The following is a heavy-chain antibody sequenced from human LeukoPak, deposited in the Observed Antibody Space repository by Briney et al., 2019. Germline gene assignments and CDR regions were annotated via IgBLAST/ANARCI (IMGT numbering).Heavy chain of an antibody. CDR3: ARDPDGSGYFDY. CDR2: ISSSGNTI. J-gene: IGHJ4*02. CDR1: GFTFSSYS. D-gene: IGHD3-10*01. Sequence: GGSLRLSCAASGFTFSSYSMNWVRQAPGKGLEWVSYISSSGNTIYYADSVKGRFTISRDNAKNSLYLLMNSLRAEDTALYHCARDPDGSGYFDYWGQGTLVTVSS. V-gene: IGHV3-48*04.